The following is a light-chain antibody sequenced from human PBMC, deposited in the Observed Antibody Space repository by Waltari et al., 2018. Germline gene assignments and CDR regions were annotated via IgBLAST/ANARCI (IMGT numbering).Light chain of an antibody. V-gene: IGKV1-39*01. CDR1: QRISNY. J-gene: IGKJ4*01. CDR3: QQSYSALALT. CDR2: AAS. Sequence: DIQMTQSPSSLSASVGDRVTTTCRASQRISNYLSWYQQKPGKAPKFLIYAASSLQSGVPSRFSGSGSGTDFTLTISSLQPEDFATYYCQQSYSALALTFGGGTKVEVK.